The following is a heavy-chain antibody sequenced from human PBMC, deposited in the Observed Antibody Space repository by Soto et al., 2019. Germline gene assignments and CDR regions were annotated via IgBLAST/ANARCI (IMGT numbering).Heavy chain of an antibody. J-gene: IGHJ4*02. V-gene: IGHV4-34*01. CDR1: GGSFSGYY. CDR3: ARDPDSYGYSFSDY. Sequence: PSETLSLTCAVYGGSFSGYYWSWIRQPPGKGLEWIGEINHSGGTNYNPSLKSRVTIPVDTSKNQFSLKLSSVTAADTAVYYCARDPDSYGYSFSDYWGQGTLVTVSS. CDR2: INHSGGT. D-gene: IGHD5-18*01.